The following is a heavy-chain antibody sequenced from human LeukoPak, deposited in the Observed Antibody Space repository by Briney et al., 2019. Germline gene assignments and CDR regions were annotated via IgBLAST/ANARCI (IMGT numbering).Heavy chain of an antibody. J-gene: IGHJ6*03. CDR1: GFTFSSYE. CDR3: ARVAVGSSWRGGYYYYYYMDV. D-gene: IGHD6-13*01. CDR2: ISSSGSTI. V-gene: IGHV3-48*03. Sequence: PGGSLRLSCAASGFTFSSYEMNWVRQAPGKGLEWVSYISSSGSTIYYADSVKGRFTISRDNAKNSLYLQMNSLRAEGTAVYYCARVAVGSSWRGGYYYYYYMDVWGKGTTVTVSS.